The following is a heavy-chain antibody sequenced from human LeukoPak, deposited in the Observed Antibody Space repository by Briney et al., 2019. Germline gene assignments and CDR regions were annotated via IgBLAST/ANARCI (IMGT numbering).Heavy chain of an antibody. V-gene: IGHV3-23*01. D-gene: IGHD6-13*01. CDR3: AKPTSSWYRTPSPFDY. J-gene: IGHJ4*02. CDR2: ISGSGGST. Sequence: GGSLRLSCAASGFTFSSYGMHWVRQAPGKGLEWVSAISGSGGSTYYADSVKGRFTISRDNSKNTLYLQMNSLRAEDTAVYYCAKPTSSWYRTPSPFDYWGQGTLVTVSS. CDR1: GFTFSSYG.